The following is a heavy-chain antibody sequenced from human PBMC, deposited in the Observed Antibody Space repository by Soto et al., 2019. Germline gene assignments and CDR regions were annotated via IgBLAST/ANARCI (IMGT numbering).Heavy chain of an antibody. CDR2: IKTKANNYAT. Sequence: EVQLVESGGGLVQPGGSLQLSCAASGFTFSDSAIHWVRQASGKGLEWVGRIKTKANNYATAYAASVKGRFTISRDDSKNTAYLQMNSLKTEDTAVYYCTRLEVEPGLSHDYWGQGTLVTVSS. D-gene: IGHD2-15*01. V-gene: IGHV3-73*01. J-gene: IGHJ4*02. CDR1: GFTFSDSA. CDR3: TRLEVEPGLSHDY.